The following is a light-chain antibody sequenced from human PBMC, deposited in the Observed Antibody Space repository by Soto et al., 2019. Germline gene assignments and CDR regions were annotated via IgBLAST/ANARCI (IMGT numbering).Light chain of an antibody. CDR2: WAS. V-gene: IGKV4-1*01. J-gene: IGKJ2*01. CDR3: QQYYGTPPFT. CDR1: QSVLSSSNNRNY. Sequence: DIVMTQSPDSLAVSLGERATINRKSSQSVLSSSNNRNYLAWYQQKPGQPPKLLIYWASTRESGVPDRFSGSGSGTDFTLTISSLQAEDVAVYYCQQYYGTPPFTFGQGTKLEIK.